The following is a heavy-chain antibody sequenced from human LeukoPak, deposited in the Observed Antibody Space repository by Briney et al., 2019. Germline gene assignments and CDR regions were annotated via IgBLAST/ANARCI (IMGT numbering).Heavy chain of an antibody. V-gene: IGHV3-48*03. D-gene: IGHD6-13*01. J-gene: IGHJ6*02. CDR3: ASDSSSSDTPAYYYGMDV. Sequence: PGGSLRLSCAASGFTFSSYEMNWVRKAPGKGLEWVSYISSSGSTIYYADSVKGRFTISRDNAKNSLYLQMNSLRAEDTAVYYCASDSSSSDTPAYYYGMDVWGQGTTVTVSS. CDR2: ISSSGSTI. CDR1: GFTFSSYE.